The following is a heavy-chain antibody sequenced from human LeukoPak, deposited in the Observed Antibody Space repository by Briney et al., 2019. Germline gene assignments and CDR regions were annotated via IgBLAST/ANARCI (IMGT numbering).Heavy chain of an antibody. V-gene: IGHV4-30-4*08. D-gene: IGHD2-2*02. J-gene: IGHJ6*03. CDR1: GGSISSGDYY. CDR2: IYYSGST. Sequence: SETLSLTCTVSGGSISSGDYYWSWIRQPPGKGLEWIGYIYYSGSTYYNPSLKSRVTISVDTSKNQFSLKLSSVTAADTAVYYCARVRAAIENYYYYYMDVWGKGTTVTVSS. CDR3: ARVRAAIENYYYYYMDV.